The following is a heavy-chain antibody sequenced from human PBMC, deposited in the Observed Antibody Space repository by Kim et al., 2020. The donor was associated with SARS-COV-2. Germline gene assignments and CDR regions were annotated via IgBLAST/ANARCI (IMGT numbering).Heavy chain of an antibody. J-gene: IGHJ4*01. CDR2: IKQDGSDK. Sequence: GGSLRLSCAGSGFTFSSYWMSWVRQAPGKGLEWVANIKQDGSDKYYVDSVKGRFTISRDNAKNSLYLQMNSLRAEDTAVYYCAREYGDYGIPPNPFDCWGHGTLVTVSS. D-gene: IGHD4-17*01. CDR1: GFTFSSYW. V-gene: IGHV3-7*01. CDR3: AREYGDYGIPPNPFDC.